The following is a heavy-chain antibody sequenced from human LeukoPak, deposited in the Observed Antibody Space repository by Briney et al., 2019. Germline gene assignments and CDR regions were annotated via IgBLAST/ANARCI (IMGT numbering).Heavy chain of an antibody. J-gene: IGHJ6*02. CDR3: ARQGGRCFDWLLKFSPGYGMDV. CDR2: INWNGGST. CDR1: GFTFDDYG. Sequence: GGSLRLYCAASGFTFDDYGMSWVRQAPGKGLEWVSGINWNGGSTGYADSVKGRFTISRDNAKNSLYLQMNSLRAEDTALYYCARQGGRCFDWLLKFSPGYGMDVWGQGTTVTVSS. D-gene: IGHD3-9*01. V-gene: IGHV3-20*04.